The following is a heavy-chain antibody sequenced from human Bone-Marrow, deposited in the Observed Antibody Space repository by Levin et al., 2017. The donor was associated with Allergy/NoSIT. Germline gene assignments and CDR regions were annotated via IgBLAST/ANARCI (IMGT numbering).Heavy chain of an antibody. CDR1: GFTFSTYN. CDR3: ARGRSWYDTWYFGL. J-gene: IGHJ2*01. CDR2: ISSSSSYV. Sequence: LSLTCAASGFTFSTYNMNWVRQAPGKGLEWVSSISSSSSYVYSADSVKGRFPISRDNAKNSLYLQMSSLRAEDTAVYYCARGRSWYDTWYFGLWGRGTLVTV. V-gene: IGHV3-21*01. D-gene: IGHD6-13*01.